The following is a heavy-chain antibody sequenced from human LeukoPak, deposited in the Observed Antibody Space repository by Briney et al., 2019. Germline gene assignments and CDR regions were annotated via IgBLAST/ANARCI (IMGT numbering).Heavy chain of an antibody. Sequence: PSETLSLTCTVSGGSISSYYWRWIRQPPGKGLEWIGYIYYSGSTNYNPSLKSRVTISVDTSKNQFSLKLSSVTAADTAVYYCARLSGYDAVPFDYWGQGTLVTVSS. V-gene: IGHV4-59*01. CDR2: IYYSGST. CDR3: ARLSGYDAVPFDY. J-gene: IGHJ4*02. CDR1: GGSISSYY. D-gene: IGHD5-12*01.